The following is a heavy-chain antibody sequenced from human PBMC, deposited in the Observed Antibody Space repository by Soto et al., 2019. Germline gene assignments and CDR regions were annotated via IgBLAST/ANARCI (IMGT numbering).Heavy chain of an antibody. J-gene: IGHJ5*02. CDR1: GYTFTSYA. Sequence: ASVKVSCKASGYTFTSYAVHWVREAPGQRLEWMGWINAGNGNTKYSQKFQGRVTITRDTSASTAYMELSSLRSEDTAVYYCARDRWALDCSDGSCYSPNWFDPWGQGTLVTVSS. V-gene: IGHV1-3*01. CDR3: ARDRWALDCSDGSCYSPNWFDP. CDR2: INAGNGNT. D-gene: IGHD2-15*01.